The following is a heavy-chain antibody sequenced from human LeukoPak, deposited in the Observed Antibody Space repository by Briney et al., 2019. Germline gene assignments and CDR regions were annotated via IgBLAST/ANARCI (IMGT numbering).Heavy chain of an antibody. J-gene: IGHJ4*02. Sequence: GGSLRLSCAASGFTFVDYAMHWVRQGPGKGLEWVSAISGSGGSTYYADSVKGRFTISRDNSKNTLYLQMNSLRAEDTAVYYCAKGTGNWARGGYFDYWGQGTLVTVSS. CDR3: AKGTGNWARGGYFDY. D-gene: IGHD7-27*01. V-gene: IGHV3-23*01. CDR1: GFTFVDYA. CDR2: ISGSGGST.